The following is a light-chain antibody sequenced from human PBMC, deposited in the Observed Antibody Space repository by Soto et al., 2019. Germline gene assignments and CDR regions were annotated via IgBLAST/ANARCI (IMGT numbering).Light chain of an antibody. CDR3: QQSYSRPRT. Sequence: DIQMTQSPSSLSAYVGDRVTITCRASQSISSYLNWYQQKPGKAPNLLIYTTSNLESGVPSRLRGSGSGTDFTLTISSLQPEDFATYFCQQSYSRPRTFGQGTKVDIK. J-gene: IGKJ1*01. CDR1: QSISSY. V-gene: IGKV1-39*01. CDR2: TTS.